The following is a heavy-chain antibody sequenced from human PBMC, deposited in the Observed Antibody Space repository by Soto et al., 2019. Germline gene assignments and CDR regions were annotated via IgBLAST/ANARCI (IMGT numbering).Heavy chain of an antibody. CDR1: GASISRDDYY. CDR2: IYSSGNS. Sequence: QVQLQESGPGLVKPSQTLSLTCSVSGASISRDDYYWSWIRQHPGKGLEWIAYIYSSGNSYYNLSLSSRVAISLDTSKNQFSLRLSSVTAADTGVYYCASALTGDYVGFDYWGQGTPATVSS. D-gene: IGHD3-9*01. V-gene: IGHV4-31*03. J-gene: IGHJ4*02. CDR3: ASALTGDYVGFDY.